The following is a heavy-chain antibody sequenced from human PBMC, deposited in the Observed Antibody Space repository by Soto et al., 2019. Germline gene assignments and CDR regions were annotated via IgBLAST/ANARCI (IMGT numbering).Heavy chain of an antibody. V-gene: IGHV3-48*02. CDR1: GFTFSSYS. CDR3: ARAVVGATWDAFDN. Sequence: GGSLRLSCAASGFTFSSYSMNWVRQAPGKGLEWVSYISSSSTIYYADSVKGRFTISRDNAKNSLYLQMNSLRDEDTAVYYCARAVVGATWDAFDNWGQGTMVTVSS. D-gene: IGHD1-26*01. J-gene: IGHJ3*02. CDR2: ISSSSTI.